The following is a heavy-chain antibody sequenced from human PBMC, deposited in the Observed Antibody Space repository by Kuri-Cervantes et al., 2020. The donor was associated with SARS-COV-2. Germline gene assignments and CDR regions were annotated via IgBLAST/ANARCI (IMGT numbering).Heavy chain of an antibody. V-gene: IGHV3-30*18. J-gene: IGHJ3*02. CDR3: AKQRGRGSLDSGAFDI. D-gene: IGHD3-16*01. Sequence: GGSLRLSCAASGFTLNYSGMNWVRQAPGKGLEWVAVISYDGSDKYYGDSVKGRFTVSRDNSKNMLYLQMNSLRPGDTAVYYCAKQRGRGSLDSGAFDIWGQGTMVTVSS. CDR2: ISYDGSDK. CDR1: GFTLNYSG.